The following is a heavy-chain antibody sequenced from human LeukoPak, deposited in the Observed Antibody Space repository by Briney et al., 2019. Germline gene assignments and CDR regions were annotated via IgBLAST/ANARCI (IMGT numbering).Heavy chain of an antibody. J-gene: IGHJ4*02. CDR3: AREGGFGELVDY. D-gene: IGHD3-10*01. CDR2: IYYSGDD. V-gene: IGHV4-39*02. CDR1: GGSVTSSTHY. Sequence: SETLSLTCTVSGGSVTSSTHYWGWIRQPPGKGLEWIASIYYSGDDYYNPSLKSRATIFVDTSQSQFSLRLSSVTAADTAVYYCAREGGFGELVDYWGQGTLVTVSS.